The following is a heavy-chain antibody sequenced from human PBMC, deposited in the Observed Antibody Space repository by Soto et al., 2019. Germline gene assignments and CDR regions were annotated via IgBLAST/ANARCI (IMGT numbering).Heavy chain of an antibody. Sequence: SETLSLTCAVSGYSISSSNWWGWFRQPPGKGLESIGYLYYGRSANYNPSLKSRVTLSVDTSTNQCSLTLSSMTAADTAVYYCALRSMAVVPEYWGQGTLVPVS. CDR3: ALRSMAVVPEY. CDR2: LYYGRSA. V-gene: IGHV4-28*01. CDR1: GYSISSSNW. D-gene: IGHD3-22*01. J-gene: IGHJ4*02.